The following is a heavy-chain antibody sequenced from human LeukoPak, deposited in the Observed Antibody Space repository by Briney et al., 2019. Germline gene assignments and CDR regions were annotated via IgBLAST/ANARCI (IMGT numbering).Heavy chain of an antibody. J-gene: IGHJ5*02. CDR1: GGSISSGGYY. D-gene: IGHD5-18*01. CDR3: ARNQYSYEVWFDP. Sequence: PSETLSLTCTVSGGSISSGGYYWSWIRQHPGTGLEWIGYIYYSGSTYYNPSLKSRVTISVDTSKNQFSLKLSSVTAADTAVYYCARNQYSYEVWFDPWGQGTLVTVSS. CDR2: IYYSGST. V-gene: IGHV4-31*03.